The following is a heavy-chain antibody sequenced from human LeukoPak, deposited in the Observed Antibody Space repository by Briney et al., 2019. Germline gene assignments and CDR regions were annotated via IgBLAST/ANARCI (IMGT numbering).Heavy chain of an antibody. J-gene: IGHJ5*02. CDR1: GFTFDDYA. CDR2: ISWNSGSI. V-gene: IGHV3-9*01. Sequence: GGSLRLACAASGFTFDDYAMHWVRQAPGKCLEWVSGISWNSGSIGYADSVKGRFSLSRDNAQNSLYLQMNSLRAEDTALYYCAKGGGAPLVNNWFDPWGQGTLVTVSS. D-gene: IGHD6-6*01. CDR3: AKGGGAPLVNNWFDP.